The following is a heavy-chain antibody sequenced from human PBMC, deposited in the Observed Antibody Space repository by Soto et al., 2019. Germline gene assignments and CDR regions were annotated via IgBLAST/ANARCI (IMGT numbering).Heavy chain of an antibody. CDR2: ISSGGSSK. J-gene: IGHJ6*02. V-gene: IGHV3-11*01. CDR3: ARRGPLNNIEVVPDYFGLDV. D-gene: IGHD2-15*01. CDR1: GFTFRGYY. Sequence: QEQLVESGGGLVKPGGSLRLSCEASGFTFRGYYMSWIRQAPGKGLEWISYISSGGSSKFYTESVKGRFTISRDIAKNSLYLQMDGLRVEDTGVYFCARRGPLNNIEVVPDYFGLDVWGQGTTVTVSS.